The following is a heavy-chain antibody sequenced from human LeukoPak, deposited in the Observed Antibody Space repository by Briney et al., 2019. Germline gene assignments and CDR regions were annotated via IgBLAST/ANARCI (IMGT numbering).Heavy chain of an antibody. D-gene: IGHD3-10*02. CDR3: AELGITMIGGV. CDR2: ISSSGSTI. J-gene: IGHJ6*04. CDR1: GFTFRSYS. V-gene: IGHV3-48*04. Sequence: PGGSLRLSCAAPGFTFRSYSMNWVRQAPGKGLEWVSYISSSGSTIYYADSVKGRFTISRDNAKNSLYLQMNSLRAEDTVVYYCAELGITMIGGVWGKGTTVTISS.